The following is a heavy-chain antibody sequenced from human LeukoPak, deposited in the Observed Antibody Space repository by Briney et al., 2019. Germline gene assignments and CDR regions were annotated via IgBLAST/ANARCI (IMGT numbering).Heavy chain of an antibody. D-gene: IGHD1-26*01. CDR2: IYYSGST. Sequence: SETLSLTCTVSGGSISSSSYYWGWIRRPPGKGLEWIGSIYYSGSTYYNPSLKSRVTISVDTSKNQFSLKLTSVTAADTAVYYCTREVRSAWASFDPWGQGTLVIVSS. V-gene: IGHV4-39*02. CDR3: TREVRSAWASFDP. J-gene: IGHJ5*02. CDR1: GGSISSSSYY.